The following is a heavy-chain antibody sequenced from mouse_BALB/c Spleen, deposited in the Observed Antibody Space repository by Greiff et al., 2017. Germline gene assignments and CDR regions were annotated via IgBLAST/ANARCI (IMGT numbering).Heavy chain of an antibody. V-gene: IGHV5-12-1*01. CDR3: ATYYYGSRDWYFDV. D-gene: IGHD1-1*01. CDR2: ISSGGGST. CDR1: GFAFSSYD. J-gene: IGHJ1*01. Sequence: EVKLVESGGGLVKPGGSLKLSCAASGFAFSSYDMSWVRQTPEKRLEWVAYISSGGGSTYYPDTVKGRFTISRDNAKNTLYLQMSSLKSEDTAMYYCATYYYGSRDWYFDVWGAGTTVTVSS.